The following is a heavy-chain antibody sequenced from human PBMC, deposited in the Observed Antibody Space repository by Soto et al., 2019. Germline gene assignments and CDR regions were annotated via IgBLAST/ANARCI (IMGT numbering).Heavy chain of an antibody. CDR2: IYTSGST. CDR1: GGSISSYY. Sequence: PSETLSLTCTVSGGSISSYYWSWTRQPAGKGLEWIGRIYTSGSTNYNPSLKSRVTMSVDTSKNQFSLKLSSVTAADTAVYYCARDFRPREYDFWSGYYPIWFDPWGQGTLVTVSS. D-gene: IGHD3-3*01. V-gene: IGHV4-4*07. J-gene: IGHJ5*02. CDR3: ARDFRPREYDFWSGYYPIWFDP.